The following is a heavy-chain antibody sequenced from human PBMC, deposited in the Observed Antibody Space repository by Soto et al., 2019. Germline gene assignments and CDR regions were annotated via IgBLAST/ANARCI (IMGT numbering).Heavy chain of an antibody. Sequence: GGSLRLSCRASGFTFRKYGMHWVRQAPGKGLEWVAIIWLDGSNQYYADSVKGRFTISRDNSRNTVDLQMNSLRVEDTAVYYCAALTHANLLGGLDPWGQGTLVTVSS. CDR1: GFTFRKYG. CDR3: AALTHANLLGGLDP. CDR2: IWLDGSNQ. V-gene: IGHV3-33*01. D-gene: IGHD1-26*01. J-gene: IGHJ5*02.